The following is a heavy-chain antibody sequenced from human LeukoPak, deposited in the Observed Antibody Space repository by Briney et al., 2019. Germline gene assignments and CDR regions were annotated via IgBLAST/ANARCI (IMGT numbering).Heavy chain of an antibody. CDR2: IYTSGST. Sequence: PSQTLSLTCTVSGGSISSGSYYWSWIRQPAGKGLEWIGRIYTSGSTNYNPSLKSRVTISVDTPKNQFSLKLSSVTAADTAVYYCARVLRGYSYGAEFDYWGQGTLVTVSS. CDR1: GGSISSGSYY. V-gene: IGHV4-61*02. D-gene: IGHD5-18*01. J-gene: IGHJ4*02. CDR3: ARVLRGYSYGAEFDY.